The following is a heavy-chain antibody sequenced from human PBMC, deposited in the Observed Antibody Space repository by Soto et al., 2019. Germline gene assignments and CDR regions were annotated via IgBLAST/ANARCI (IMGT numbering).Heavy chain of an antibody. D-gene: IGHD3-22*01. CDR3: ARVSDSSGYSDSQFDY. V-gene: IGHV3-21*01. CDR1: GFTFSSYS. Sequence: EVQLVESGGGLVKPGGSLRLSCAASGFTFSSYSMNWVRQAPGKGLEWVSSISSSSSYIYYADSVKGRFTISRDNAKNSLYLQMNSLRAEDTAVYYCARVSDSSGYSDSQFDYWGQGTLVTVSS. J-gene: IGHJ4*02. CDR2: ISSSSSYI.